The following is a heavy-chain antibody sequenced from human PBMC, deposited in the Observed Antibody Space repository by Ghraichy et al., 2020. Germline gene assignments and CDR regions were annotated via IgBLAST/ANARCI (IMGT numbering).Heavy chain of an antibody. V-gene: IGHV3-9*01. D-gene: IGHD3-22*01. CDR1: GFTFDKYA. CDR3: AKDLGYDSSGDFDS. J-gene: IGHJ4*02. CDR2: ISWNSRNI. Sequence: LSLTCAASGFTFDKYAMHWVRQVPGKGLEWVSGISWNSRNIDYADSVKGRFTISRDNAKNSLYLQMNSLRTEDTALYYCAKDLGYDSSGDFDSWGQGILVTVSS.